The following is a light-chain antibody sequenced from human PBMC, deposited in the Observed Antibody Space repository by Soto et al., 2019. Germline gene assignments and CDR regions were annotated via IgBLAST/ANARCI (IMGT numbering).Light chain of an antibody. CDR3: GTWDSSLSAGGV. V-gene: IGLV1-51*01. CDR1: SSNIGNNY. CDR2: DNN. J-gene: IGLJ2*01. Sequence: QSVLTQPPSVSAAPGQKVTISCSGSSSNIGNNYVSWYQQLPGTAPKLLIYDNNKRPSGIPDRFSGSKSGTSATLGITGLQTGDEAYYYCGTWDSSLSAGGVFGGGTKPAVL.